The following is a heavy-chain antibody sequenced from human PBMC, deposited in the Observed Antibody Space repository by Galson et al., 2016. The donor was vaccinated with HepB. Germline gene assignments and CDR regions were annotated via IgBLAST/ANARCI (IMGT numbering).Heavy chain of an antibody. Sequence: SLRLSCAVSGFTVSGNYMTWVRLAPGKGLEWVSIIYTGGTTYYADSVKGRFTISRDSSKNTLYLQMNSLRAEDTAIYYCARMRLRSNFDYWGQGTLVTVSS. CDR1: GFTVSGNY. V-gene: IGHV3-66*02. CDR2: IYTGGTT. D-gene: IGHD4-17*01. CDR3: ARMRLRSNFDY. J-gene: IGHJ4*02.